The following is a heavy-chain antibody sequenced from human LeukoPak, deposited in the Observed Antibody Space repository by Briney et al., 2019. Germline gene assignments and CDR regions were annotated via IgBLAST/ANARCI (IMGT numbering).Heavy chain of an antibody. Sequence: GGSLRLSCAASGFTFSSYAMNWVRQAPGKGLEWVAGISSGDRTFHAESVKGRFTISSDKSQDTLYLQMNSLRAEDTAVYYCAKDATASPYFHWFDNWGQGTQVIVSS. CDR1: GFTFSSYA. V-gene: IGHV3-23*01. CDR2: ISSGDRT. J-gene: IGHJ4*02. CDR3: AKDATASPYFHWFDN. D-gene: IGHD3-9*01.